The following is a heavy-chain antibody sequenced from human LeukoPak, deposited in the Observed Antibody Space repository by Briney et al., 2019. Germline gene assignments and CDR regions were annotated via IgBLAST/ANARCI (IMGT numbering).Heavy chain of an antibody. CDR3: ARVQRGYCSSTSCYYFDF. D-gene: IGHD2-2*01. CDR1: GFTLSTYS. Sequence: GGSLRLSCAASGFTLSTYSMNWVRQAPGKGLEWVSSISISSSYIYYTDSMKGRFTTSRDNAKNSMYLQMNCLRGEDTAVYYCARVQRGYCSSTSCYYFDFWGQGTLVTASS. J-gene: IGHJ4*01. CDR2: ISISSSYI. V-gene: IGHV3-21*01.